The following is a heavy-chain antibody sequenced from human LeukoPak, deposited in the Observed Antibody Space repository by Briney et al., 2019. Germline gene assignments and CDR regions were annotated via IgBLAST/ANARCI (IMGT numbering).Heavy chain of an antibody. CDR3: ARAAPRSWGSSGYYRP. D-gene: IGHD3-22*01. V-gene: IGHV4-34*01. CDR1: GGSFSGYY. CDR2: INHSGST. J-gene: IGHJ5*02. Sequence: SETLSLTCAVYGGSFSGYYWSWIRQPPGKGLEWIGEINHSGSTNYNPSLKSRVTISVDTSKNQFSLKLSSVTAADTAVYYCARAAPRSWGSSGYYRPWGQGTLVTVSS.